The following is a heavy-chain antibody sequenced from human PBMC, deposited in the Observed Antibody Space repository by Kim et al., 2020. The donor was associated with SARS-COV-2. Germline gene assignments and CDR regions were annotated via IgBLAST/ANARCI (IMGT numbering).Heavy chain of an antibody. J-gene: IGHJ4*02. V-gene: IGHV4-38-2*02. CDR2: IYHSGST. Sequence: SETLSLTCTVSGYSINSGYYWGWIRQPPGKGLEWIGSIYHSGSTYYNPSLKSRVTISVDTSKNQFSLKLSSVTAADTAVYYCARSGQQLVDYWGQGTLVTVSS. CDR3: ARSGQQLVDY. D-gene: IGHD6-13*01. CDR1: GYSINSGYY.